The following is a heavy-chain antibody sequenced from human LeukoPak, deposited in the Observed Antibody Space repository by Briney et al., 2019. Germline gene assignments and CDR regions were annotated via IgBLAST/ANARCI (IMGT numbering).Heavy chain of an antibody. J-gene: IGHJ4*02. CDR2: INPNSGGT. D-gene: IGHD6-13*01. CDR3: ARVGAAADFY. Sequence: ASVKVSCKASGYTFTSYDINWVRQATGQGLEWMGWINPNSGGTNYAQKFQGRVTMTRDTSISTAYMELSRLRSDDTAVYYCARVGAAADFYWGLGTLVTVSS. CDR1: GYTFTSYD. V-gene: IGHV1-2*02.